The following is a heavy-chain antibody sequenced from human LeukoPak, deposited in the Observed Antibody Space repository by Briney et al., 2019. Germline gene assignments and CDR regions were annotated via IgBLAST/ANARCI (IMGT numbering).Heavy chain of an antibody. Sequence: SETLSLTCTVSGGSISGQYWSWIRQPPGKGLEWIGFVSYSGSTNYNPSLNGRVTISLDTSKIQFSLRLNSVTAADTAVYYCARGGASSRYFDYWGQGTLVTVSS. CDR2: VSYSGST. D-gene: IGHD1-26*01. CDR3: ARGGASSRYFDY. CDR1: GGSISGQY. V-gene: IGHV4-59*11. J-gene: IGHJ4*02.